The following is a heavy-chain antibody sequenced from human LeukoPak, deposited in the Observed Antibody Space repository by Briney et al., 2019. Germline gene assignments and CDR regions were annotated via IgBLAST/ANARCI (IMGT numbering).Heavy chain of an antibody. CDR2: ITDSSTST. Sequence: GGSLRLSCAASGFTFNNYVMNWVRQAPGKGLEWVSAITDSSTSTYYADSVKGRFTISRHNSKNTLYLQMNSLRAEGTAVYYCAKGSSSSRPYYFDYWGPGTLVTVSS. CDR3: AKGSSSSRPYYFDY. J-gene: IGHJ4*02. V-gene: IGHV3-23*01. D-gene: IGHD6-13*01. CDR1: GFTFNNYV.